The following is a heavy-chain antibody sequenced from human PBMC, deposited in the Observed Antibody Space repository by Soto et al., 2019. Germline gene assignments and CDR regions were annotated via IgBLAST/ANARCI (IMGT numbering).Heavy chain of an antibody. J-gene: IGHJ3*02. D-gene: IGHD2-8*01. CDR3: AREGDIVLIGRAFDI. V-gene: IGHV4-30-4*01. Sequence: SETLSLTCTVSGGSISSGDYYWSWIRQPPGKGLEWIGYIYYSGSTYYNPSLKSRVTISVDTSKNQFSLKLSSVTAADTAVYYCAREGDIVLIGRAFDIWGQGTMVTVSS. CDR2: IYYSGST. CDR1: GGSISSGDYY.